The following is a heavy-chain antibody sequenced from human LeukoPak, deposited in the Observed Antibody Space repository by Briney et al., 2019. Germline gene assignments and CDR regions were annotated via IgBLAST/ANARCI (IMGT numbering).Heavy chain of an antibody. D-gene: IGHD3-22*01. CDR1: GGSISSYY. V-gene: IGHV4-59*01. Sequence: KAPETLSLTCTVSGGSISSYYWSWIRQPPGKGLEWIGYIYYSGSTNYNPSLKSRVTISVDTSKNQFSLKLSSVTAADTAVYYCARDAYYYDSSGYGFDYWGQGTLVTVSS. J-gene: IGHJ4*02. CDR2: IYYSGST. CDR3: ARDAYYYDSSGYGFDY.